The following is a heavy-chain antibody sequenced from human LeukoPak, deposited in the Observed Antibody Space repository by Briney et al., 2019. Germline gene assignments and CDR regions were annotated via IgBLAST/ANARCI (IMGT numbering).Heavy chain of an antibody. V-gene: IGHV4-59*01. CDR2: IYYSGST. CDR1: GGSISSYY. D-gene: IGHD4-11*01. CDR3: AALYSNYYYMDV. Sequence: PSETLSLTCTVSGGSISSYYWSWIRQPPGKGLEWIGYIYYSGSTNYNPSLKSRVTMSLDTSTNQFPLKLSSVTAADTAVYYCAALYSNYYYMDVWGKGTTVTVSS. J-gene: IGHJ6*03.